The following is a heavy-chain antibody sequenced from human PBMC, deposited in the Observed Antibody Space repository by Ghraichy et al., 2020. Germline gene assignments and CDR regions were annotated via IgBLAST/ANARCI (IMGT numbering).Heavy chain of an antibody. V-gene: IGHV3-23*01. D-gene: IGHD6-6*01. CDR2: LSPDGSSK. CDR3: AKCYGTSSLGAVDS. Sequence: GGSLRLSCAASEFTFTNYAMSWARQAPGKGLEWVSALSPDGSSKYYTDSVKGRFTISRDNSKNTLYLQMNSLRAEDTAVYYCAKCYGTSSLGAVDSWGQGTLVTVSS. CDR1: EFTFTNYA. J-gene: IGHJ4*02.